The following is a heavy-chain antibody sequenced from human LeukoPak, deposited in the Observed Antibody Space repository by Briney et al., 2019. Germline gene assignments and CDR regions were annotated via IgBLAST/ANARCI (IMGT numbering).Heavy chain of an antibody. CDR1: GFTFSSYA. D-gene: IGHD3-10*01. CDR2: ISGSGGST. Sequence: GGSLRLSCAASGFTFSSYAMSWVRQAPGKGLEWVSAISGSGGSTYYADSVKGRFTISRDNSKNTLYLQMNSLRAEDTAVYYCATQYYYGSGSYYVYWYFDLWGRGTRVTVSS. V-gene: IGHV3-23*01. CDR3: ATQYYYGSGSYYVYWYFDL. J-gene: IGHJ2*01.